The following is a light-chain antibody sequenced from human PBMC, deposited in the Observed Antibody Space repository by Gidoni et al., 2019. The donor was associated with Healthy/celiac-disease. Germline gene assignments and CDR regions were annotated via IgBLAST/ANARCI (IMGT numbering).Light chain of an antibody. CDR1: QSISSY. CDR3: QQSYSRT. J-gene: IGKJ1*01. Sequence: DIQMTQSPSSLSASVGDRVTITCRASQSISSYLNWYQQKPGKAPKLLIYAASSLQSGVPSRFSGSGSGTDFTLTISSLQPEDVATYYCQQSYSRTFXXXTKVEIK. CDR2: AAS. V-gene: IGKV1-39*01.